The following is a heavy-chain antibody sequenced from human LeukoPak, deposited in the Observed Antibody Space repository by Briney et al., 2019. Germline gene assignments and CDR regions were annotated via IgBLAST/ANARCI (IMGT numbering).Heavy chain of an antibody. CDR3: ASGSIAAAGTKEDY. CDR2: INPSGSST. D-gene: IGHD6-13*01. Sequence: ASVKVSCKASGYTFTSHYMHWVRQAPGQGLEWMGIINPSGSSTNYAQKFQGKVTITADKSTSTAYMELSSLRSEDTAVYYCASGSIAAAGTKEDYWGQGTLVTVSS. V-gene: IGHV1-46*01. CDR1: GYTFTSHY. J-gene: IGHJ4*02.